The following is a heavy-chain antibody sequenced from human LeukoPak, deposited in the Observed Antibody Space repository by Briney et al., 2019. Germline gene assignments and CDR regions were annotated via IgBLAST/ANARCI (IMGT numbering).Heavy chain of an antibody. CDR2: ICNDGITI. V-gene: IGHV3-11*04. CDR3: VRSARFSDY. J-gene: IGHJ4*02. Sequence: PGGSLRLSCAASGFTFSANDMSWIRQAPGKGLEWVSYICNDGITIKYADSVKGRFTVSRDNAKNPLYLQMNRLRVEDTAVYYCVRSARFSDYWGQGTLVTVSS. D-gene: IGHD6-6*01. CDR1: GFTFSAND.